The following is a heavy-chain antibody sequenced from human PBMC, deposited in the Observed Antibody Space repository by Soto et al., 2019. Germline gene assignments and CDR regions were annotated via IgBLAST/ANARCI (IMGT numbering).Heavy chain of an antibody. D-gene: IGHD6-13*01. CDR2: IYYSGST. CDR1: GGSISSGGYY. Sequence: SETLSLTCTVSGGSISSGGYYWSWIRQHPGKGLEWIGYIYYSGSTYYNPSLKSRVTISVDTSKNQFSLKLSSVTAAGTAVYYCARVLGQQLPTNWFDPWGQGTLVTVSS. J-gene: IGHJ5*02. V-gene: IGHV4-31*03. CDR3: ARVLGQQLPTNWFDP.